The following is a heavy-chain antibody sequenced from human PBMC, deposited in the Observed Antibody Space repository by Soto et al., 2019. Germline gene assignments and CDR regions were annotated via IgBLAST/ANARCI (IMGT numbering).Heavy chain of an antibody. J-gene: IGHJ4*02. D-gene: IGHD2-2*01. Sequence: SETLSLTCTVSGGSISSYYWSWIRQPPGKGLEWIGYIYYSGSTNYNPSLKSRVTISVDTSKNQFSLKLSSVTAADTAVYYCARHNPRYCSSTSCWFIDYWGQGTLVTVSS. CDR1: GGSISSYY. CDR2: IYYSGST. V-gene: IGHV4-59*08. CDR3: ARHNPRYCSSTSCWFIDY.